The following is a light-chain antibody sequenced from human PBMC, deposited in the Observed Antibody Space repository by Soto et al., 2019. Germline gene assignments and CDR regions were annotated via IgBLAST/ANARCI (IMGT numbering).Light chain of an antibody. Sequence: EIVLTQSPASLSVSPGERATLSCRARQSITTYLAWYQQRPGQAPRLLIYDASSRATGVPDRFSGSGSGTDFTLTISRLEPEDFAVYSCQQYDGSSITFGQGTRLEIK. CDR2: DAS. V-gene: IGKV3-20*01. J-gene: IGKJ5*01. CDR3: QQYDGSSIT. CDR1: QSITTY.